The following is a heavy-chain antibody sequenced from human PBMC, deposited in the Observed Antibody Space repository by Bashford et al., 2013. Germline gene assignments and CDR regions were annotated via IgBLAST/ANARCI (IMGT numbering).Heavy chain of an antibody. CDR2: MNPNSGNT. Sequence: ASVKVSCKTSGYTFTSYDINWVRQATGQGLEWMGWMNPNSGNTGYVQKFQGRVTMTRDTSTSTVYMELSSLRSEDTAVYYCARPSSGGIRVPYYVWGQGTTVTVSS. CDR3: ARPSSGGIRVPYYV. CDR1: GYTFTSYD. D-gene: IGHD3-16*01. V-gene: IGHV1-8*02. J-gene: IGHJ6*02.